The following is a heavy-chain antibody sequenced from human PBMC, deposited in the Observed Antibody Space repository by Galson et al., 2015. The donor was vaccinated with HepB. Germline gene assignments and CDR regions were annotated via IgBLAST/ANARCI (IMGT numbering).Heavy chain of an antibody. V-gene: IGHV3-21*01. Sequence: SLRLSCAASGFTFSSYSMNWVRQAPGKGLEWVSSISSSSSYIYYADSVKGRFTISRDNAKNSLYLQMNSLRAEDTAVYYCARNRYCSGGSCYYFDYWGQGTLVTVSS. CDR2: ISSSSSYI. J-gene: IGHJ4*02. CDR1: GFTFSSYS. D-gene: IGHD2-15*01. CDR3: ARNRYCSGGSCYYFDY.